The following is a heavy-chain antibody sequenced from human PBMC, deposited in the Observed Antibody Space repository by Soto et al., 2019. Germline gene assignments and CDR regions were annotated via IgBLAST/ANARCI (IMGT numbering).Heavy chain of an antibody. D-gene: IGHD3-10*01. CDR2: IYYSGST. J-gene: IGHJ5*02. V-gene: IGHV4-30-4*01. CDR1: GGSISSGDYY. Sequence: SETLSLTCTVSGGSISSGDYYWSWIRQPPGKGLEWIGYIYYSGSTYYNPSLKSRVTISVDTSKNQFSLKLSSVTAADTAVYYCARDIVGYYGSGSYTRWFGPWGQGTLVTVSS. CDR3: ARDIVGYYGSGSYTRWFGP.